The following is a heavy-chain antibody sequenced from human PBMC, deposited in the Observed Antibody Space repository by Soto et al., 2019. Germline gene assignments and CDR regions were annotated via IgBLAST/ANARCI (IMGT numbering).Heavy chain of an antibody. J-gene: IGHJ4*02. Sequence: QVQLVESGGGVVQPGRSLRLSCAASGFTFSNHAMHWVRQAPGKGLEWVAVISYDGSNQYYTDSVKGRLTISRENTKNTMYLQMNSLRAEDSAVYYCAKDLHSINWAASNLDYWGQGTLVTVSS. CDR1: GFTFSNHA. CDR3: AKDLHSINWAASNLDY. D-gene: IGHD1-1*01. CDR2: ISYDGSNQ. V-gene: IGHV3-30*18.